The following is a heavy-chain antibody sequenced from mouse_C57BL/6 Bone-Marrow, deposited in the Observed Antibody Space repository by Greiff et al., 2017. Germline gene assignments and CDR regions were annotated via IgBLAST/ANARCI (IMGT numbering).Heavy chain of an antibody. CDR2: IYPGDGDT. J-gene: IGHJ3*01. CDR1: GYAFSSSW. Sequence: VKVVDSGPELVKPGASVKISCKASGYAFSSSWMNWVKQRPGKGLEWIGRIYPGDGDTNYNGKFKGKATLTADKSSSTAYMQLSSLTSEDSAVYFCARGGPFAYWGQGTLVTVSA. CDR3: ARGGPFAY. V-gene: IGHV1-82*01.